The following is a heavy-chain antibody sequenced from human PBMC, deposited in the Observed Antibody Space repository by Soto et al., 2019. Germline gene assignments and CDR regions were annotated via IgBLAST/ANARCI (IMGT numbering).Heavy chain of an antibody. CDR2: TYKSATT. J-gene: IGHJ5*01. Sequence: QVQLLESGPGLVNPSQTLSRTCSVSGDSISNLDYFWAWSRQPPGQALEYIGYTYKSATTYYKPSFESRVAISVDTSKSQFALNVTSVTAADTAVYFCARGRYCLTGRCFPNWFDSWGQGALVTVSS. CDR3: ARGRYCLTGRCFPNWFDS. D-gene: IGHD7-27*01. V-gene: IGHV4-30-4*01. CDR1: GDSISNLDYF.